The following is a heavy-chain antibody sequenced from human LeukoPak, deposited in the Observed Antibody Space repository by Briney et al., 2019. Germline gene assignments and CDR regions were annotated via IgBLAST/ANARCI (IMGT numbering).Heavy chain of an antibody. J-gene: IGHJ4*02. Sequence: GGSLRLSCAASGFTFSNYAMHWVRQAPGKGLEWVAVISYDGSNKYCADSVKGRFTVSRDNSKNTLYLQMNSLRAEDTALYYCAKDSAYYYDSSGYYYDWGQGTLVTVSS. CDR3: AKDSAYYYDSSGYYYD. V-gene: IGHV3-30*04. CDR2: ISYDGSNK. D-gene: IGHD3-22*01. CDR1: GFTFSNYA.